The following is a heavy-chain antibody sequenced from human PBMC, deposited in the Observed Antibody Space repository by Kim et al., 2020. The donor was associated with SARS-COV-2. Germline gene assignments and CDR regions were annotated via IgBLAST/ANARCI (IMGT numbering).Heavy chain of an antibody. J-gene: IGHJ6*02. V-gene: IGHV3-23*01. CDR1: GFTFSSYA. D-gene: IGHD3-10*01. Sequence: GGSLRLSCAASGFTFSSYAMSWVRQAPGKGLEWVSAISGSGGSTYYADSVKGRFTISRDNSKNTLYLQMNSLRAEDTAVYYCAPREGGFGEYTLYYYGMDVWGQGTTVTVSS. CDR2: ISGSGGST. CDR3: APREGGFGEYTLYYYGMDV.